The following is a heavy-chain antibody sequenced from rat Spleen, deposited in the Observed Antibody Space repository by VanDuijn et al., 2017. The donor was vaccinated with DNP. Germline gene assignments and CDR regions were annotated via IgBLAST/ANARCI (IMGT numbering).Heavy chain of an antibody. CDR2: IINDGSRT. CDR3: TRGVYYGSSWAFDY. CDR1: GFTFSDYN. V-gene: IGHV5S10*01. J-gene: IGHJ2*01. Sequence: EVQLVESGGGLVQPGRSLKLSCAASGFTFSDYNMAWVRQAPKKGLEWVATIINDGSRTYYRDSVKGRFTISRDNAENTQYLQMNSLKSEDTATYYCTRGVYYGSSWAFDYWGHGVMVTVSS. D-gene: IGHD1-6*01.